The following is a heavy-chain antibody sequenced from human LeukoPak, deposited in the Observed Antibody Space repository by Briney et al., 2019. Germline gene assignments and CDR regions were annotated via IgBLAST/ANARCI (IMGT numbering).Heavy chain of an antibody. V-gene: IGHV3-15*01. CDR3: TADGNCQTTSRY. Sequence: GGSLRLSCAAFRFTFSSYAMSWVRQAPGKGLEWIGRIKSNGDGGTTEFAAPVKGRFTISRDDSRNTLFLQMNSLETEDTAVYYCTADGNCQTTSRYWGQGALVTVSS. D-gene: IGHD2-2*03. CDR1: RFTFSSYA. CDR2: IKSNGDGGTT. J-gene: IGHJ4*02.